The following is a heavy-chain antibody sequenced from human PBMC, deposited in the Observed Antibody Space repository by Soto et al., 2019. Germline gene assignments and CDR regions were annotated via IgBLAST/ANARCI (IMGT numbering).Heavy chain of an antibody. Sequence: ASVKVSCKAPADTFTSYYIHWVRQAPGHGLEWMGIINPNGGSTRFAQTFQGRITMTRDTSTSTVYMELRSLRSEDTAIYYCARARTGSESIAVAVRWLWDDYWG. V-gene: IGHV1-46*01. CDR3: ARARTGSESIAVAVRWLWDDY. CDR2: INPNGGST. CDR1: ADTFTSYY. J-gene: IGHJ4*01. D-gene: IGHD6-19*01.